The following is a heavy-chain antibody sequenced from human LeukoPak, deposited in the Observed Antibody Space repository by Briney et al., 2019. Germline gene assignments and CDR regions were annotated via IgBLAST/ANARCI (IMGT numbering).Heavy chain of an antibody. CDR2: ISNTGYSK. D-gene: IGHD4-23*01. V-gene: IGHV3-11*01. CDR3: AREEYGGNNFDY. Sequence: GGSLRLSCASPGSTLSDYYVNWIRQAPGKGLESVSQISNTGYSKYYADSVKGRFTISRDNVKDSVSLQMNSLRVADSGMYYCAREEYGGNNFDYWGQRIPVTVSS. CDR1: GSTLSDYY. J-gene: IGHJ4*02.